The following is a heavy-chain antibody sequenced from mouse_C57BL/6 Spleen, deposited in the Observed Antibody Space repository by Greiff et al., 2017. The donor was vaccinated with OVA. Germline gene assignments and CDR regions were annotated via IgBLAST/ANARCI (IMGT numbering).Heavy chain of an antibody. CDR3: ARWGYGSSFSYWYFDV. CDR2: IDPSDSYT. D-gene: IGHD1-1*01. J-gene: IGHJ1*03. V-gene: IGHV1-59*01. CDR1: GYTFTSYW. Sequence: VQLQQSGAELVRPGTSVKLSCKASGYTFTSYWMHWVKQRPGQGLEWIGVIDPSDSYTNYNQKFKGKATLTVDTSSSTAYMQLSSLTSEDSAVYYCARWGYGSSFSYWYFDVWGTGTTVTVSS.